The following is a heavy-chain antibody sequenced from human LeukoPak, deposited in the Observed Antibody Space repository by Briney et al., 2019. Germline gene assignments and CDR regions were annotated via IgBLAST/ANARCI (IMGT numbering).Heavy chain of an antibody. CDR3: ARDDYDILTGYYKFFDY. J-gene: IGHJ4*02. CDR2: INPNSGGT. Sequence: ASVKVSCKASGYTFTGYYMHWVRQAPGQGLEWMGRINPNSGGTNYAQKFQGRVTMTRDTSISTAYMELSRLRSDDTAVYYCARDDYDILTGYYKFFDYWGPGTLVTVSS. D-gene: IGHD3-9*01. V-gene: IGHV1-2*06. CDR1: GYTFTGYY.